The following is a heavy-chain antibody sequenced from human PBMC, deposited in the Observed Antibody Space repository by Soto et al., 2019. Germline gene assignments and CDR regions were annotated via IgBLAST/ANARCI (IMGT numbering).Heavy chain of an antibody. CDR3: ACLGRDIVATIVY. CDR1: GYTFTSYA. CDR2: INAGNGNT. J-gene: IGHJ4*02. Sequence: QVQLVQSGAEVKKPGASVKVSCKASGYTFTSYAMHWVRQAPGQRLEWMGWINAGNGNTKYSQKFQGRVTITRDTSASTAYMELGSLRSEDTAVYYCACLGRDIVATIVYWGQGTLVTVSS. V-gene: IGHV1-3*01. D-gene: IGHD5-12*01.